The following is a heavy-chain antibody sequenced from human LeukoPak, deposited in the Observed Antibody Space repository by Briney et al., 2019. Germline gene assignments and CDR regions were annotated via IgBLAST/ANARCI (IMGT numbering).Heavy chain of an antibody. CDR2: IYYSGST. D-gene: IGHD5-12*01. J-gene: IGHJ4*02. CDR1: GGSSRSGDYY. CDR3: AGNLVATSSIDY. Sequence: SQTLSLTCTVSGGSSRSGDYYWRWIRQPPGKGLEWIEYIYYSGSTYYNPSLKSRVTISVDTSKNQFSLKLSSVTAADTAVYYCAGNLVATSSIDYWGQGTLVTVSS. V-gene: IGHV4-30-4*01.